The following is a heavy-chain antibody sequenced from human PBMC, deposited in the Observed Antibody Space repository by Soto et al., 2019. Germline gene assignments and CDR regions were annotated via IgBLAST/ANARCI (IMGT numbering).Heavy chain of an antibody. CDR2: IRSKANSYAT. CDR3: TRPPPPYSSSPTKDY. D-gene: IGHD6-6*01. CDR1: GFTFSGSA. Sequence: GGSLRLSCAASGFTFSGSAMHWVRQASGKGLEWVGRIRSKANSYATAYAASVKGRFTISRDDSKNTAYLQMNSLKTEDTAVYYCTRPPPPYSSSPTKDYWGQGTLVTVSS. J-gene: IGHJ4*02. V-gene: IGHV3-73*01.